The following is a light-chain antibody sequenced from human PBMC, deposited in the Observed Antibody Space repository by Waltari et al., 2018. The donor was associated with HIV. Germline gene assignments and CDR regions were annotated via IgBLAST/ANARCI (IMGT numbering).Light chain of an antibody. CDR3: QQYGGSPGFT. CDR2: GAS. Sequence: EIVLTQSPGTLSLSPGERATLSCRASQSVSTSYLAWYQQKPGQAPRLLIYGASSRATGIPDRFSGSGSGTDVTLTISRLEPEDFAVYYGQQYGGSPGFTFGPGTKVDIK. V-gene: IGKV3-20*01. J-gene: IGKJ3*01. CDR1: QSVSTSY.